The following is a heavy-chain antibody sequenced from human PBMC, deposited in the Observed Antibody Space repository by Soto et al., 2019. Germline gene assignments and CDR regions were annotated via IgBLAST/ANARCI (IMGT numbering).Heavy chain of an antibody. Sequence: SETLSLTCTVSGASVSSGSHYWTWIRQPPGKGLEWIGYISSSGSTFYNPSVKSRVSISLDTSNNQFSLNLRSVTAADTAVYYCARVTYFYDTSGHYYLTYGTDVWGRGTTVTVSS. D-gene: IGHD3-22*01. V-gene: IGHV4-61*01. CDR3: ARVTYFYDTSGHYYLTYGTDV. CDR2: ISSSGST. CDR1: GASVSSGSHY. J-gene: IGHJ6*02.